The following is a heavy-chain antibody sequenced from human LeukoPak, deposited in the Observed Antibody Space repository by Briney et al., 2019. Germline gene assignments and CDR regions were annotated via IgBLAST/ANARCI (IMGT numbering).Heavy chain of an antibody. CDR2: IYSGGST. Sequence: PGGSLRLSCAASGFTVSSNYMSWVRQAPGKGLEWVSVIYSGGSTYYADSVKGRFTISRDNSKNTLYLQMDTLRAEDTAVYYCARDKRGVGAFDHWGQGTLVTVSS. J-gene: IGHJ4*02. D-gene: IGHD1-26*01. CDR1: GFTVSSNY. CDR3: ARDKRGVGAFDH. V-gene: IGHV3-53*01.